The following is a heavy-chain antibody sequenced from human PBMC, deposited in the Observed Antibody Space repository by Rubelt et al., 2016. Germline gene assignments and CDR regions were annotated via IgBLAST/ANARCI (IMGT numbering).Heavy chain of an antibody. CDR2: ISSNGGST. D-gene: IGHD2-8*01. J-gene: IGHJ4*02. CDR3: AREYCTNGVCYFYFDY. Sequence: GSLRLSCAASGFSFSMYWMHWVRQAPGKGLEYVSGISSNGGSTYHADSVKGRLTISRDNSKNTLYLQMGSLRAEDMAVYYCAREYCTNGVCYFYFDYWGQGTLVTVSS. V-gene: IGHV3-64*02. CDR1: GFSFSMYW.